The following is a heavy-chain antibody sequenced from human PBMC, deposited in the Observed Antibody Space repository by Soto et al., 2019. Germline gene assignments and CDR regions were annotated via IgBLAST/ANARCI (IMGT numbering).Heavy chain of an antibody. D-gene: IGHD3-22*01. CDR1: GGSISSSNW. V-gene: IGHV4-4*02. Sequence: PSETLSLTCAVSGGSISSSNWWSWVRQPPGKGLEWIGEIYHSGSTNYNPSLKSRVTISVDKSKNQFSLKLSSVTAADTAVYYCAREQNYYESTILNVDYFDYWGQGTLVTVSS. CDR3: AREQNYYESTILNVDYFDY. CDR2: IYHSGST. J-gene: IGHJ4*02.